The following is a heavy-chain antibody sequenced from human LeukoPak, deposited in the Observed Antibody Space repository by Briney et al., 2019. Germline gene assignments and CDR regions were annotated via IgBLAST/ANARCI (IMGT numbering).Heavy chain of an antibody. CDR3: ARGGYDILTGYFNWFDP. Sequence: GGSLRLSCAASGFTFSSYAMHWVRQAPGKGLEYVSAISSNGGSTYYVNSVNGRFTISRDNSKNTLYLQMGSLRAEDMAVYYCARGGYDILTGYFNWFDPWGQGTLVTVSS. CDR2: ISSNGGST. D-gene: IGHD3-9*01. J-gene: IGHJ5*02. CDR1: GFTFSSYA. V-gene: IGHV3-64*01.